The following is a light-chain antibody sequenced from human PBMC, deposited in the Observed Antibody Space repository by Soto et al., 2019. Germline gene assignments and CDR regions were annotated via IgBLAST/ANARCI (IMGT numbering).Light chain of an antibody. CDR1: SGSIASNY. J-gene: IGLJ3*02. CDR3: QSYDSTIRV. V-gene: IGLV6-57*02. CDR2: EDN. Sequence: FMLTQPHSVSESPGKTVTISCTGSSGSIASNYVQWYQQRPGSAPTTVIYEDNQRPSGVPDRFSGSIDSSSNSASLTISGLKTEDEADYYCQSYDSTIRVFGGGTKVTVL.